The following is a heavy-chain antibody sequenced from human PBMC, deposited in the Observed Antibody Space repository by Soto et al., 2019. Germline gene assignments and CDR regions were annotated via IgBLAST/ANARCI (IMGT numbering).Heavy chain of an antibody. D-gene: IGHD6-19*01. J-gene: IGHJ4*02. CDR2: IYYSGST. CDR3: ASSGSSGWYWY. CDR1: GGSISSYY. Sequence: SETLSLTCTVSGGSISSYYWSWIRQPPGKGLEWIGYIYYSGSTNYNPSLKSRVTISVDTSKNQFSLKLSSVTAADTAVYYCASSGSSGWYWYWGQGTLVTVSS. V-gene: IGHV4-59*01.